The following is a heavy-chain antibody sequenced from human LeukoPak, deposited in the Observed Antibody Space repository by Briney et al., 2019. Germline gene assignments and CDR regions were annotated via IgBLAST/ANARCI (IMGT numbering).Heavy chain of an antibody. Sequence: GGSLRLSCAASGFTFSSYAMHWVRQAPGKGLEWVAVISYDGSNKYYADSVKGRFTISRDNSKNSLYLQMNSLRAEDTAVYYCARSSAYISGPFDYWGQGTLVTVSS. CDR1: GFTFSSYA. V-gene: IGHV3-30*04. J-gene: IGHJ4*02. CDR2: ISYDGSNK. D-gene: IGHD5-12*01. CDR3: ARSSAYISGPFDY.